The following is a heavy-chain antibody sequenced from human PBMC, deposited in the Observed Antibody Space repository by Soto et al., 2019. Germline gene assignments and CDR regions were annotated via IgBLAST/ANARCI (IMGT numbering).Heavy chain of an antibody. J-gene: IGHJ3*02. Sequence: TSETLSLTCSVSGASISSRDYYWGWIRQTHGKGLEWIGNIDYNGVTYYNPSLKSRVTVSKDTSKNQFSLKVASVTAADTAVYYCAREEAVGAYAFDIWGQGTMVTVSS. D-gene: IGHD1-26*01. V-gene: IGHV4-39*02. CDR3: AREEAVGAYAFDI. CDR1: GASISSRDYY. CDR2: IDYNGVT.